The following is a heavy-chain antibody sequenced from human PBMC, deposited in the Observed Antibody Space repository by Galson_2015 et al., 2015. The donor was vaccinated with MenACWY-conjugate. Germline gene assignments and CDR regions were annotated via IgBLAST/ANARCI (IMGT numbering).Heavy chain of an antibody. D-gene: IGHD3-10*01. CDR3: ASAGDGSSGSCHLCRH. Sequence: SLRLSCAASELTFRNYWMVWVRLGPENGLRWVATIKQDGSETYYMDSVKGRFTISRDNAKNSLYLQLNSLRVEDTAVYHCASAGDGSSGSCHLCRHWGQGTRVTVSS. CDR1: ELTFRNYW. CDR2: IKQDGSET. V-gene: IGHV3-7*03. J-gene: IGHJ4*02.